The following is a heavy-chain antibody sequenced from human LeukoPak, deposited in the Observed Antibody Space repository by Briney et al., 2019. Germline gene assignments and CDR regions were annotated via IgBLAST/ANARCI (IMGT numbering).Heavy chain of an antibody. CDR3: ARCGSNYYYYYYMDV. CDR1: GFTFSSYS. V-gene: IGHV3-21*01. D-gene: IGHD1-26*01. Sequence: GGSLRLSCAASGFTFSSYSMNWVRQAPGKGLEGVSSISSSSSYIYYADSVKGRFTISRDNAKNSLYLQMNSLRAGDTAVYYCARCGSNYYYYYYMDVWGKGTTVTVSS. CDR2: ISSSSSYI. J-gene: IGHJ6*03.